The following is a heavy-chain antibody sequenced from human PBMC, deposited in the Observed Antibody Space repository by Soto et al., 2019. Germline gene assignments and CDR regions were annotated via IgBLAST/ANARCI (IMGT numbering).Heavy chain of an antibody. D-gene: IGHD6-13*01. Sequence: ASVKVSCKASGYTFTSYGISWVRQAPGQGLEWMGWISAYNGNTNYAQKLQGRVTMTADTSTSTAYMELRSLRSDDTTVYYCARRGLHKAAATFDYWGKGTLVTVS. CDR1: GYTFTSYG. J-gene: IGHJ4*02. CDR3: ARRGLHKAAATFDY. V-gene: IGHV1-18*01. CDR2: ISAYNGNT.